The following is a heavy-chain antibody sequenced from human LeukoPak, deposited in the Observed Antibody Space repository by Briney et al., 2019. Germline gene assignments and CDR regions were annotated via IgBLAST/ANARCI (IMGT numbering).Heavy chain of an antibody. CDR2: TYYRSKWYF. J-gene: IGHJ5*02. CDR1: GDSVSSNSAA. V-gene: IGHV6-1*01. D-gene: IGHD1-26*01. Sequence: SQTLSLTCAISGDSVSSNSAAWIWIRQSPSRGLEWLGRTYYRSKWYFDYAVSVKSRINITPDTSKSQFALQLNSVTLEDTAVYYCAGEVEVGTSWSWSDPWGQGTPVTVSS. CDR3: AGEVEVGTSWSWSDP.